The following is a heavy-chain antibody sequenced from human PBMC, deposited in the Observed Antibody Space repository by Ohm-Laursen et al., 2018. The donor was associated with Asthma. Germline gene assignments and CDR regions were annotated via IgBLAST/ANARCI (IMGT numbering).Heavy chain of an antibody. V-gene: IGHV3-30-3*01. CDR2: ISKDGSNK. CDR1: KFTFSNHW. CDR3: ARDHYYSSGTYFDY. D-gene: IGHD3-10*01. J-gene: IGHJ4*02. Sequence: SLRLSCAASKFTFSNHWMNWVRQAPGKGLEWVAVISKDGSNKYYAESVKGRFTISRDNSMNTLYVQMNSLRAEDTAVYYCARDHYYSSGTYFDYWGQGTLVTVSS.